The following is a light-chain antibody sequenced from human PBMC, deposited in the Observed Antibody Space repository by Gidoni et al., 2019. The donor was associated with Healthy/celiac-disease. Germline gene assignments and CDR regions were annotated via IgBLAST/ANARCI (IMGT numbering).Light chain of an antibody. CDR3: QQYDNLSLT. J-gene: IGKJ4*01. CDR2: DAS. CDR1: QDISNY. Sequence: DIQMTQSPSSLSASVGDRVTITCQASQDISNYLNWYQQKPGKAPKLLIYDASNLETGVPSRFSGSGCGTDFTFTISSLQPEDIATYYCQQYDNLSLTFGGXTKVEIQ. V-gene: IGKV1-33*01.